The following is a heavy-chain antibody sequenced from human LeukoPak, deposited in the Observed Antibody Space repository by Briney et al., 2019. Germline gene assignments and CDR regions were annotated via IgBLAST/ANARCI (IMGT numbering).Heavy chain of an antibody. CDR2: IYSGGST. V-gene: IGHV3-66*01. CDR3: ARDQRRGSSWYVDHYYYYGMDV. D-gene: IGHD6-13*01. Sequence: PGGSLRLSCAASGFTVSSNYMSWVRQAPGKGLEWVSVIYSGGSTYYADSVKGRFTISRDNSKNTLYLQMNSLRAEDTAVYYCARDQRRGSSWYVDHYYYYGMDVWGQGTTVTVSS. CDR1: GFTVSSNY. J-gene: IGHJ6*02.